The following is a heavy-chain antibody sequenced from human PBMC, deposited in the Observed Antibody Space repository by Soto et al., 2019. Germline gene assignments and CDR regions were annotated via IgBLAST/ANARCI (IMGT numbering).Heavy chain of an antibody. CDR3: ARDDIVVVPAALSDGMDV. Sequence: GGSLRLSCAASGFTFSSYGMHWVRQAPGKGLEWVAVIWYDGSNKYYADSVKGRFTISRDNSKNTLYLQMNSLRAEDTAVYYCARDDIVVVPAALSDGMDVWGQGTTVTVSS. D-gene: IGHD2-2*01. CDR1: GFTFSSYG. V-gene: IGHV3-33*01. J-gene: IGHJ6*02. CDR2: IWYDGSNK.